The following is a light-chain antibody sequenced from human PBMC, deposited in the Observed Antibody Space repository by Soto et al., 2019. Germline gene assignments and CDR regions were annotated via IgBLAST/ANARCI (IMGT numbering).Light chain of an antibody. Sequence: QSALTQPASVSGSPGQSITISCTGTSSDVGGYNYVSWYQQHPGKAPKLMIYEVSNRPSGVSNCFSGSKSGNTASLTISGLQAEDEADYYCSSYTSSSPYVFGTGTKVTVL. CDR3: SSYTSSSPYV. J-gene: IGLJ1*01. CDR2: EVS. V-gene: IGLV2-14*01. CDR1: SSDVGGYNY.